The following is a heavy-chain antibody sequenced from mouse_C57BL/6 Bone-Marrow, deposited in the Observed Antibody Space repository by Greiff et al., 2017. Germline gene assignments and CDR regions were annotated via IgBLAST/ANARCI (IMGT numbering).Heavy chain of an antibody. CDR2: INPNNGGT. D-gene: IGHD2-5*01. CDR1: GYTFTDYY. J-gene: IGHJ4*01. V-gene: IGHV1-26*01. CDR3: ARKDSNHDYYAMDY. Sequence: VQLQQSGPELVKPGASVKISCKASGYTFTDYYMNWVKQSHGNSLEWIGDINPNNGGTSYNQKFKGKATLTVDKSSRAAYMELRSLTSEDSAVYYCARKDSNHDYYAMDYWGQGTSVTVSS.